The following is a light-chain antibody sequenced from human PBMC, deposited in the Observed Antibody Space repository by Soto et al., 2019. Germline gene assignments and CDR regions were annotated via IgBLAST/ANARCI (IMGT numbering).Light chain of an antibody. CDR1: QSVSSSY. CDR3: QQYGSSPIN. CDR2: GAS. J-gene: IGKJ5*01. Sequence: IVWTQSPGTLSLSPGERATLSSRASQSVSSSYLAWYQQKPGQAPRLLIYGASSRATGIPDRLSGSGSGTDFTLTISRLEPEDFAVYYCQQYGSSPINFGQGTRLEI. V-gene: IGKV3-20*01.